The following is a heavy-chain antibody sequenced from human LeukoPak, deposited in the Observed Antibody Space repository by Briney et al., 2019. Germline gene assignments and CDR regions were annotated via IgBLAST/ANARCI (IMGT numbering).Heavy chain of an antibody. CDR1: GFSFSNAW. CDR3: TTQSPHYYYGMDV. V-gene: IGHV3-15*01. J-gene: IGHJ6*02. CDR2: IKSKTDGGTT. Sequence: GGSLGLSCAAFGFSFSNAWMSWVRQAPGKGLEWVGRIKSKTDGGTTDYAAPVKGRFTISRDDSKNTLYLQMNSLKTEDTAVYYCTTQSPHYYYGMDVWGQGTTVTVSS.